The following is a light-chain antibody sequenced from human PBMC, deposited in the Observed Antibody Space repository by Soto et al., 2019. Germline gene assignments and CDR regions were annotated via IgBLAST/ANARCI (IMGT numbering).Light chain of an antibody. V-gene: IGKV3-15*01. CDR2: GAS. CDR1: QSVSSN. J-gene: IGKJ5*01. Sequence: EIVLTQSPANLSVSPWERATLSCRASQSVSSNLAWYQQKPGQAPRLLIYGASTRATGIPARFSGSGSGTEFTLTISSLQSEVFAVYYGQQRSNWPPITFGQGTRLEIK. CDR3: QQRSNWPPIT.